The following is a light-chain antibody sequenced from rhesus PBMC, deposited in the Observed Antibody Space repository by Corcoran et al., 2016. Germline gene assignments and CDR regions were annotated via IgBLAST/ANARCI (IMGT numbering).Light chain of an antibody. CDR2: KAS. J-gene: IGKJ1*01. V-gene: IGKV1-21*01. CDR3: QQYKSAPPT. Sequence: DIQMTQSPSSLSASVGDRVTLTCRASQDITNWLAWYQQKPGKAPKLLIYKASSLQSGVLSRFSGGGYVTDFTLTISSLQPEDFATYFCQQYKSAPPTFGQGTKVEIK. CDR1: QDITNW.